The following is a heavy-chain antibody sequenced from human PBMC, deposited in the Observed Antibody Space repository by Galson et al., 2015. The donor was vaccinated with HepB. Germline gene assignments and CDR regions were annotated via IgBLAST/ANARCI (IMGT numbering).Heavy chain of an antibody. CDR2: IKSKTVGGTT. Sequence: SLRLSCAASGFTFSNAWMSWVRQAPGKGLEWVGRIKSKTVGGTTDYAAPVKGRFTISRDDSKNTLYLQMNSLKTEDTAVYYCTTDRRECSGGSCYPISYGMDVWGQGTTVTVSS. D-gene: IGHD2-15*01. CDR1: GFTFSNAW. J-gene: IGHJ6*02. V-gene: IGHV3-15*01. CDR3: TTDRRECSGGSCYPISYGMDV.